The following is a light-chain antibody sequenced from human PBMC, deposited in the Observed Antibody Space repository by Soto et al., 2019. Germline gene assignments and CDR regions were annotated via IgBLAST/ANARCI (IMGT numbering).Light chain of an antibody. CDR1: QSVSNN. V-gene: IGKV3D-15*02. CDR3: KEYHLLSGWR. J-gene: IGKJ4*02. CDR2: GAS. Sequence: MYSTVALAPPQKKIDTLSFTAIQSVSNNYLAWYQQKPGQAPRLLIYGASNRATGIPARFSVIGSGTELRLTIGGLHSVDFAVYYCKEYHLLSGWRFGVGGKVDIK.